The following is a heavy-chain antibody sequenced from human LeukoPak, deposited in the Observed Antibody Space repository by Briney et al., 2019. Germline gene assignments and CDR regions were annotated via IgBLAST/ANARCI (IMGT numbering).Heavy chain of an antibody. CDR2: ISAYNGNT. CDR1: RYTFTSYG. CDR3: AWLDYYDSSGYPIFDY. J-gene: IGHJ4*02. D-gene: IGHD3-22*01. Sequence: ASVKVSCNASRYTFTSYGISWVRQAPGQGLEWMGWISAYNGNTNYAQKLQGRVTMTTDTSTSTAYMELRSLRSDDTAVYYCAWLDYYDSSGYPIFDYWGQGTLVTVSS. V-gene: IGHV1-18*01.